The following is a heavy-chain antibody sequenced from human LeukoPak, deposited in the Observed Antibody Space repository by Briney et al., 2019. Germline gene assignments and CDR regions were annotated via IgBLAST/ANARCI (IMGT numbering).Heavy chain of an antibody. J-gene: IGHJ3*02. CDR2: IYSGGST. D-gene: IGHD3-22*01. Sequence: GGSLRLSCAASGFTVSSNYMSWVRQAPGKGLEWVSVIYSGGSTYYADSVKGRFTISRDNSKNTLYLQMNSLRAEDTAVYYCARGPYSYDSSGAFDIWGQGTMVTVSS. CDR3: ARGPYSYDSSGAFDI. CDR1: GFTVSSNY. V-gene: IGHV3-66*01.